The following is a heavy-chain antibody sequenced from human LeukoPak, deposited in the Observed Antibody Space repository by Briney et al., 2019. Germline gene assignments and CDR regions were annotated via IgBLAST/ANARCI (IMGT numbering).Heavy chain of an antibody. Sequence: SETLSLTCTVSGGSVSSSIYYWGWIRQPPGKGLEWIGSIYSSGSTSYNPSLKSRVTISVDTSKNQFSLKLTSVTAADTAVYYCASRNDILTGYVFDFWGQGTLVTVSS. CDR1: GGSVSSSIYY. CDR3: ASRNDILTGYVFDF. D-gene: IGHD3-9*01. J-gene: IGHJ4*02. CDR2: IYSSGST. V-gene: IGHV4-39*01.